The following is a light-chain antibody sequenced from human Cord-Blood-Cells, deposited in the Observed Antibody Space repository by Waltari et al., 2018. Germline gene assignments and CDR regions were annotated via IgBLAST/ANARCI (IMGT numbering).Light chain of an antibody. Sequence: DIQLNQPPSSLSASVGDRVTSTCRAIQGISSYLAWYQQKPGKAPKVLIYAASTLQSGVPSRFSGRESGTDFTLTISSLEPEDFAVYYCQQRSNWYPFGQGTKLEIK. CDR3: QQRSNWYP. J-gene: IGKJ2*01. V-gene: IGKV1-9*01. CDR2: AAS. CDR1: QGISSY.